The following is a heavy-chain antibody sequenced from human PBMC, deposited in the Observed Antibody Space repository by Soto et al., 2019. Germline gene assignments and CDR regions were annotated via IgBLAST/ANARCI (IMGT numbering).Heavy chain of an antibody. CDR1: GFTFSDYY. D-gene: IGHD5-12*01. Sequence: GGSLRLSCAASGFTFSDYYMSWIRQAPGKGLEWVSYISSSGSTIYYADSVKGRFTISRDNAKNSLYLQMNSLRAEDTAVYYCASLFLRFPTDYWGQGTLVTVSS. J-gene: IGHJ4*02. CDR3: ASLFLRFPTDY. V-gene: IGHV3-11*01. CDR2: ISSSGSTI.